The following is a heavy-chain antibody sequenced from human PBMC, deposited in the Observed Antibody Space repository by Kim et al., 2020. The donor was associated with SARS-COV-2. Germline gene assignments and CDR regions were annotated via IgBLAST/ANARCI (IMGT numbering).Heavy chain of an antibody. J-gene: IGHJ4*02. CDR1: GFTFSSYG. CDR2: ISYDGSNK. V-gene: IGHV3-30*18. D-gene: IGHD3-9*01. CDR3: AKGRPTDILTALDY. Sequence: GGSLRLSCAASGFTFSSYGMHWVRQAPGKGLEWVAAISYDGSNKYYADSVKGRFTISRDNSKNTLYLQMNSLRAEDTAVYYCAKGRPTDILTALDYWGQGTLVTVSS.